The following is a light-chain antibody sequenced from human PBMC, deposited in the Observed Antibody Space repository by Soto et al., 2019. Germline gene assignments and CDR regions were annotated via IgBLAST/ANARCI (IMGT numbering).Light chain of an antibody. CDR1: QDIGSW. CDR2: RTS. Sequence: DIQMTQSPSSVSASVGDRVTITCRASQDIGSWLAWYQQKPGKAPNLLIYRTSTLQSGVPSRFISSGSGTDFTLTVNGLQPEDFATYYCQQTDSFPRTFGHGTRVEIK. J-gene: IGKJ1*01. CDR3: QQTDSFPRT. V-gene: IGKV1-12*01.